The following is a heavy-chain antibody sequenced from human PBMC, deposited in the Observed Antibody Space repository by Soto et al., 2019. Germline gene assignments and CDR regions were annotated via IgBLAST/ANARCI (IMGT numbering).Heavy chain of an antibody. CDR3: AKWDV. J-gene: IGHJ6*02. V-gene: IGHV4-34*01. CDR1: GGSFIGYY. CDR2: INHSGST. Sequence: SETLSLTCAVYGGSFIGYYGSWIRQPPGKGLEWIGEINHSGSTNYNPSLKSRVTISVDTSKNQFSLKMRSVTAADTAVYYCAKWDVWGQGTTVTVSS.